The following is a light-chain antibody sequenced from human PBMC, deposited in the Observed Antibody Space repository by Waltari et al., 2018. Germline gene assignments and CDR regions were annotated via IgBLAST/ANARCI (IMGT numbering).Light chain of an antibody. CDR2: EAS. Sequence: DIRMTQSPSTLSASAGDSLIIACLASQGISKWLALYQQKPWKAPKLQIYEASTVQRGVPLRFDRTGSETDFTRGISSLHPDDRATHSWKQYNSDSLPTFGGGTKGEVK. J-gene: IGKJ4*02. CDR1: QGISKW. CDR3: KQYNSDSLPT. V-gene: IGKV1-5*03.